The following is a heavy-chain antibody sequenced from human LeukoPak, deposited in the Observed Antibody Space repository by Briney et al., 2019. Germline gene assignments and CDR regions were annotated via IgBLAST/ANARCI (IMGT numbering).Heavy chain of an antibody. CDR3: ARSKDIRMGSKRGIEMDY. V-gene: IGHV3-48*01. CDR2: ITSSSNI. Sequence: GGSLRLSCAASGFTFSSYSMNWVRQAPGKGLEWVSHITSSSNIYYADSVKGRFTISRDNAKNSLYLQMNSLRAEDTAVYYCARSKDIRMGSKRGIEMDYWGQGTLVTVSS. D-gene: IGHD5-24*01. CDR1: GFTFSSYS. J-gene: IGHJ4*02.